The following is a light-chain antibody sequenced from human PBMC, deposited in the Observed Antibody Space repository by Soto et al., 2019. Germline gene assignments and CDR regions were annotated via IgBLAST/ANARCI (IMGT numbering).Light chain of an antibody. V-gene: IGKV3-15*01. CDR3: QYYNNWLAT. Sequence: VITQSPATLSFSPRETILLSCRANQTISNMLAWYQQKPGQAPRLLIYAASTRATGVSARFSGSGSGTEFTLTISSLQSEDFTIYYCQYYNNWLATFGGGTKVDIK. CDR1: QTISNM. J-gene: IGKJ4*01. CDR2: AAS.